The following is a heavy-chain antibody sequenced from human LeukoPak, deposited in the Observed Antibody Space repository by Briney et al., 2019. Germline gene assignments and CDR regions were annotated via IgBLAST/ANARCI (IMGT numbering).Heavy chain of an antibody. CDR2: IYYSGST. CDR1: GGSISSYY. V-gene: IGHV4-59*01. J-gene: IGHJ4*02. CDR3: ARDKHTSLDY. Sequence: SETLSLTCTVSGGSISSYYWSWIRQPPGKGLEWIGYIYYSGSTNYNPSLKSRVTISVDTSKNQFSLKLSSVTAADTAVYYCARDKHTSLDYWGQGTLVTVYS.